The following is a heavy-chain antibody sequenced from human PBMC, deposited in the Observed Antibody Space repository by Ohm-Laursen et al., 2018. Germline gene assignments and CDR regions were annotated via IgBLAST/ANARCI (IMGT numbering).Heavy chain of an antibody. CDR1: GFTFSNYN. Sequence: GSLRLSCSASGFTFSNYNMNWVRQAPGKGLEWVSLVSSSSTTIYYADSVKGRFTISRDNAKNSLFLQMNSLRAEDTAVYYCARRFDSWGQGTLVTVSP. V-gene: IGHV3-48*01. CDR2: VSSSSTTI. CDR3: ARRFDS. J-gene: IGHJ4*02.